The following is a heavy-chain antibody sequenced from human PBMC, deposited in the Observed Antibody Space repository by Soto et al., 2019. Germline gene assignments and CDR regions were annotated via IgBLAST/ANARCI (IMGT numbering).Heavy chain of an antibody. J-gene: IGHJ4*02. CDR2: SSNSGTFS. Sequence: LRLSCEGSGFTFSDYYISWIRQAPGKGLEWISYSSNSGTFSRYADSVKGRSSISRDNTKNLLYLQMNSLRAEDTAVYYCARSGDNYNRLDYWGQGTPVTVSS. CDR1: GFTFSDYY. D-gene: IGHD1-1*01. CDR3: ARSGDNYNRLDY. V-gene: IGHV3-11*06.